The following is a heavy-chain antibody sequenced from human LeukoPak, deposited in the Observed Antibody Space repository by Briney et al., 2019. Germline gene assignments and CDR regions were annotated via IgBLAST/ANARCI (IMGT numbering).Heavy chain of an antibody. CDR3: ATDYGGNNYYYYGMDV. D-gene: IGHD4-23*01. CDR2: FDPEDGET. J-gene: IGHJ6*02. Sequence: GAPVKVSCKVSGYTLTELSMHWVRQAPGKGLEWMGGFDPEDGETIYAQKFQGRVTMTEDTSTDTAYMELSSLRSEDTAVYYCATDYGGNNYYYYGMDVWGQGTTVTVSS. CDR1: GYTLTELS. V-gene: IGHV1-24*01.